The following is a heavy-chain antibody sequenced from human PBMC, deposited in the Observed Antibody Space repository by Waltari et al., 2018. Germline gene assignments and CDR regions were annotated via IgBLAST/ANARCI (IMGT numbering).Heavy chain of an antibody. D-gene: IGHD3-22*01. J-gene: IGHJ4*02. Sequence: QVQLQESGPRLVKPSETLPLPCTVPEYSVSTGFYWGWVRQSPGKGLECIGSIYHLGNTRYNPPLSSRVAVSMDMSKNQFSLRLTSVTAADTAVYYCARHRLDRGDSFDFWGQGALVTVSS. CDR1: EYSVSTGFY. CDR3: ARHRLDRGDSFDF. CDR2: IYHLGNT. V-gene: IGHV4-38-2*02.